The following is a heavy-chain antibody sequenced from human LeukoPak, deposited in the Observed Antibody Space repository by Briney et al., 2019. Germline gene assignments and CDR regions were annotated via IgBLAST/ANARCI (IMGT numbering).Heavy chain of an antibody. CDR1: GYTFNSYG. CDR2: ISAYNGNT. CDR3: ARSTSWGPNWFDP. V-gene: IGHV1-18*01. J-gene: IGHJ5*02. Sequence: ASVKVSCKATGYTFNSYGINWVRQAPGQGLEWMGWISAYNGNTNYAQKLQGRVTMTTDTSTSTAYMELRSLRSDDTAVYYCARSTSWGPNWFDPWGQGTLVTVSS. D-gene: IGHD2-2*01.